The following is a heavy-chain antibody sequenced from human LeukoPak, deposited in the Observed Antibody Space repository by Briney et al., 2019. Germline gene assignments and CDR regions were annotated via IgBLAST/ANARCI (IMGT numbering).Heavy chain of an antibody. J-gene: IGHJ6*02. D-gene: IGHD1-1*01. CDR3: ARDHRYNWNDRYYYYGMDV. Sequence: SETLPLTCTVSGGSISSSSYYWGWIRQPPGKGLEWIGSIYYSGSTNYNPSLKSRVTMSVDTSKNQFSLKLSSVTAADTAVYYCARDHRYNWNDRYYYYGMDVWGQGTTVTVSS. V-gene: IGHV4-39*07. CDR1: GGSISSSSYY. CDR2: IYYSGST.